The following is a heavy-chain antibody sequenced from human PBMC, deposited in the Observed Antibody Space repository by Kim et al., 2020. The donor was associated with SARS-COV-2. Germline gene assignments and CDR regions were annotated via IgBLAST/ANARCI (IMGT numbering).Heavy chain of an antibody. J-gene: IGHJ6*02. CDR2: SYTSGST. Sequence: SETLSLTCTVSGGSISSGSYYWSWIRQPAGKGLEWIGRSYTSGSTNYNPSLKSRVTISVDTSKHQFSLKLSSVTAADTAVYYCARDGFGPNYYYYGMDVWGQGTTVTVSS. CDR3: ARDGFGPNYYYYGMDV. CDR1: GGSISSGSYY. V-gene: IGHV4-61*02. D-gene: IGHD3-10*01.